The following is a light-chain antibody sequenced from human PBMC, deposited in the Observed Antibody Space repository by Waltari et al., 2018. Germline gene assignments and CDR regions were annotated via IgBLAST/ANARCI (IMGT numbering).Light chain of an antibody. CDR2: WAS. CDR3: QQYYSTPPT. CDR1: QGVLYSSHNKNY. Sequence: DIVMTQSPDSLAVSLGERATINCKSSQGVLYSSHNKNYLALYQQKPGQPPKLLIYWASTRESGVPDRFSGSGSGTDFTLTISSLQAEDVAVYYCQQYYSTPPTFGQGTKVEIK. J-gene: IGKJ1*01. V-gene: IGKV4-1*01.